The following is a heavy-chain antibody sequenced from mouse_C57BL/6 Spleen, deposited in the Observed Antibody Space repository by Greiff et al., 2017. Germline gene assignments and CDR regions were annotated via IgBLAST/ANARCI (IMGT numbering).Heavy chain of an antibody. CDR2: VHPDNGST. CDR3: AQRDDYGSSDWYFDV. Sequence: QVQLQQSGAELVKPGASVKLSCKVSGYTFTSYWMHWVKQRPGQGLEWIGMVHPDNGSTNYNEKFKNKATLTVDKSSSTVYMQLSSLTSEDSAVYYCAQRDDYGSSDWYFDVWGTGTTVTVSS. CDR1: GYTFTSYW. D-gene: IGHD1-1*01. J-gene: IGHJ1*03. V-gene: IGHV1-64*01.